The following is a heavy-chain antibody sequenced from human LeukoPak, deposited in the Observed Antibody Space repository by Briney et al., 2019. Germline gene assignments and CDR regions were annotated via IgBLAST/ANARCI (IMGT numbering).Heavy chain of an antibody. V-gene: IGHV4-39*07. Sequence: ASETLSLTCTVSGGSISSSSYYWGWIRQPPGKGLEWIGSIYYSGSTCYNPSLKSRVTISVDTSKNQFSLKLSSVTAADTAVYYCARGRRGYCSGGGCYFYFDYWGQGTLVTASS. CDR3: ARGRRGYCSGGGCYFYFDY. D-gene: IGHD2-15*01. CDR1: GGSISSSSYY. J-gene: IGHJ4*02. CDR2: IYYSGST.